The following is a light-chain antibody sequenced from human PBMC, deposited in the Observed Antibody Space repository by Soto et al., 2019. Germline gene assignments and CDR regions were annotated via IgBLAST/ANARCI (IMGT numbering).Light chain of an antibody. CDR3: QWYKT. Sequence: DIQMTQSPSTLSASVGDRVTITCRASQSISSWLAWYQQKPGKAPKLLIYKASSLESGVPSRFSGSGSGTEFSLTISSLQPDDFATYYCQWYKTFGQGTKVEIK. J-gene: IGKJ1*01. V-gene: IGKV1-5*03. CDR1: QSISSW. CDR2: KAS.